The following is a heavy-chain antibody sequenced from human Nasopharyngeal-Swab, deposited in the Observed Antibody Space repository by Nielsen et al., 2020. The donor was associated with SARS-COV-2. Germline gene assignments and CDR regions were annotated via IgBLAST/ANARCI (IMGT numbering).Heavy chain of an antibody. D-gene: IGHD3-22*01. J-gene: IGHJ4*02. CDR2: ISSSSSYI. Sequence: VRQAPGKGLEWVSSISSSSSYIYYADSVKDRFTISRDNAKNSLYLQMNSLRAEDTAVYYCARDLGYYDPPFDYWGQGTLVTVSS. V-gene: IGHV3-21*01. CDR3: ARDLGYYDPPFDY.